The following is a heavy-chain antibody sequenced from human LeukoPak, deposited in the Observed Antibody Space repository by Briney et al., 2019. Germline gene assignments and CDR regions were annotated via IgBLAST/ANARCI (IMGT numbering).Heavy chain of an antibody. J-gene: IGHJ4*02. D-gene: IGHD3-22*01. V-gene: IGHV3-23*01. CDR1: GFTFSSYA. Sequence: GGSLRLSCAASGFTFSSYAMTWVRQAPGRGLEWVSAISGSGGSTYYAASVKGRFTISRDNSKNTLYLQMNSLRAEDTAVYYCAKDRYYYDSSALQYYFDYWGQGTLVTVSS. CDR3: AKDRYYYDSSALQYYFDY. CDR2: ISGSGGST.